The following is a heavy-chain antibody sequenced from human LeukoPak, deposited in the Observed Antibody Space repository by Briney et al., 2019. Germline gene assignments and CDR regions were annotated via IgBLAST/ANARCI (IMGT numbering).Heavy chain of an antibody. CDR3: AIQSSSPYCSSTSCYAENYFDY. V-gene: IGHV1-24*01. Sequence: ASVKVSCKVSGYTLTELSMHWVRQAPGKGLEWMGGFDPEDGETIYAQKFQGRVTMTTDTSTSTAYMELRSLRSDDTAVYYCAIQSSSPYCSSTSCYAENYFDYWGQGTLVTVSS. CDR1: GYTLTELS. D-gene: IGHD2-2*01. CDR2: FDPEDGET. J-gene: IGHJ4*02.